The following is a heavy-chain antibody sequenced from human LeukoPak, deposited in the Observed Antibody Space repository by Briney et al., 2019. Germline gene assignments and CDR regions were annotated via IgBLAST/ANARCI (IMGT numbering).Heavy chain of an antibody. CDR3: ARGSGSSYY. D-gene: IGHD6-6*01. CDR1: GFSFSSYW. J-gene: IGHJ4*02. Sequence: GGSLRLSCVASGFSFSSYWMSWVRQTPGKGLEGVADIKQEGSARYYVDSVTGRFTISRDNAKNSLYLQMNSLRAEDTAVYYCARGSGSSYYWGQGTLVTVSS. V-gene: IGHV3-7*01. CDR2: IKQEGSAR.